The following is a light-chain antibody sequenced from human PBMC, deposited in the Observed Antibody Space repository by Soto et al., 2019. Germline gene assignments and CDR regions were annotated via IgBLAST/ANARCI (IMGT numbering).Light chain of an antibody. CDR1: SGDVGGYKF. V-gene: IGLV2-14*01. Sequence: QSVLTQPASVSGSPGQSITIYCTGTSGDVGGYKFVSWYQQHPGKAPKLMIYEVGNRPSGVSSRFSGSKSGNTASLTISGLQAEDEADYFCSSYTGNMYVFGNGTKVTGL. CDR3: SSYTGNMYV. J-gene: IGLJ1*01. CDR2: EVG.